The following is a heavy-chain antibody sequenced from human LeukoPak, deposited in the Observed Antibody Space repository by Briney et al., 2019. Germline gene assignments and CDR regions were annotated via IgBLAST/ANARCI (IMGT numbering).Heavy chain of an antibody. CDR2: IAFDDTDR. V-gene: IGHV3-30*04. J-gene: IGHJ4*02. CDR1: GFTFSNSA. Sequence: PGGSLRLSCEASGFTFSNSAMYWVRQAPGKGLEWVAAIAFDDTDRYYIDSVKGRFTISRDDSKNTLYLHMTSLRAEDTAVYYCTNSDDYGDYWGQGTLVTVSS. CDR3: TNSDDYGDY.